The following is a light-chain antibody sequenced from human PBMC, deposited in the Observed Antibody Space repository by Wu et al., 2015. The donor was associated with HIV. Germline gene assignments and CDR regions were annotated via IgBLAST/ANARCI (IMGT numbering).Light chain of an antibody. Sequence: EIVMTQSPATLSVSPGERATLSCRASQSVGSYLAWYQQKPGQAPRLLIYAAASRATGIPDRFSGRGSGTDFTLTISRLEPEDFAVYYCQQYDGSPRTFGQGTKVEMK. J-gene: IGKJ1*01. CDR1: QSVGSY. CDR3: QQYDGSPRT. CDR2: AAA. V-gene: IGKV3-20*01.